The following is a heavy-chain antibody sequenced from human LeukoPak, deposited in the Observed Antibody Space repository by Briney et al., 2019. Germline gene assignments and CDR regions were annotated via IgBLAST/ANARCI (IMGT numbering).Heavy chain of an antibody. D-gene: IGHD3/OR15-3a*01. J-gene: IGHJ4*02. CDR2: INPSSGGA. V-gene: IGHV1-2*02. CDR1: GYTFTGYY. Sequence: ASVKVSCTASGYTFTGYYMHWVRQAPGQGLEWVGWINPSSGGANYAQTLQGGVTMSRDTSLSTAYMELSRLRSDVTAVYYCARYSQDWEAFDYWGRGTLVTVSS. CDR3: ARYSQDWEAFDY.